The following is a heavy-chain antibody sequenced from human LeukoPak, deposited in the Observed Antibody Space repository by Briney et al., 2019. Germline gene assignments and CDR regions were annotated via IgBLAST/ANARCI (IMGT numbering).Heavy chain of an antibody. CDR3: ARGALTYYYDS. V-gene: IGHV3-11*01. CDR1: GFIFSDYY. Sequence: GGSLRLSCAASGFIFSDYYMSWFRQVPGKGLEWIAYTSFSGRTTYYVDSVEGRFTISRDNAQNSLFLQMNSLRAEDTALYYCARGALTYYYDSWGQGTLVTVST. CDR2: TSFSGRTT. J-gene: IGHJ4*02. D-gene: IGHD4/OR15-4a*01.